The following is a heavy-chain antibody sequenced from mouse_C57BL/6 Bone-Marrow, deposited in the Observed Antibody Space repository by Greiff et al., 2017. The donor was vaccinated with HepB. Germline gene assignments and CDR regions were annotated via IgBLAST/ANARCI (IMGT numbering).Heavy chain of an antibody. V-gene: IGHV14-4*01. Sequence: EVQLVESGAELVRPGASVKLSCTASGFNIKDDYMHWVKQRPEQGLEWIGWIDPENGDTEYASKFQGKATITADTSSNTAYLQLSSLTSEDTAVYYCTTYGNFSWFAYWGQGTLVTVSA. CDR2: IDPENGDT. J-gene: IGHJ3*01. CDR3: TTYGNFSWFAY. CDR1: GFNIKDDY. D-gene: IGHD2-1*01.